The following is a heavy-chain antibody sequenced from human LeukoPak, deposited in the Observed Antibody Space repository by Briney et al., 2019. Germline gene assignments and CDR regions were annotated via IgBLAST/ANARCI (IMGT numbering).Heavy chain of an antibody. Sequence: SQTLSLTCTVSGGSISSYYWSWIRQPPGKGLEWIGYIYYSGSTNYNPSLKSRVTISVDTSKNQFSLKLSSVTAADTAVYYCARYSSSWIFDYWGQGTLVTVSS. V-gene: IGHV4-59*01. J-gene: IGHJ4*02. CDR1: GGSISSYY. D-gene: IGHD6-13*01. CDR3: ARYSSSWIFDY. CDR2: IYYSGST.